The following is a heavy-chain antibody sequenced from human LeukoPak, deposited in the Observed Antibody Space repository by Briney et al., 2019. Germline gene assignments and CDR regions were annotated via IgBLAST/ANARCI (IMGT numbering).Heavy chain of an antibody. D-gene: IGHD3-10*01. V-gene: IGHV4-4*09. CDR3: ARIGSYYGSGSYYED. CDR2: IYTSGNT. Sequence: SDTLSLTCTVSGASISSYYWSWIRQPPGKGLEWIVYIYTSGNTKYNPSLKSRVTISIDTSKNQFSLKLSSVTAADTAVYYCARIGSYYGSGSYYEDWGQGTLVTVSS. J-gene: IGHJ4*02. CDR1: GASISSYY.